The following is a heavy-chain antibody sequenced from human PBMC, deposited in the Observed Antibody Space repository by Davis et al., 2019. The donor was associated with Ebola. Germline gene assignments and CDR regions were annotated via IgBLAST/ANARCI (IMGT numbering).Heavy chain of an antibody. J-gene: IGHJ3*02. CDR1: GGSISSGGYY. CDR2: IYYSGST. Sequence: MPSETLSLTCTVSGGSISSGGYYWSWIRQHPGKGLEWIGYIYYSGSTYYNPSLKSRVTISVDTSKNQFSLKLSSVTAADTAVYYCARGAYYYDSSGYYFGHAFDIWGQGTMVTVSS. CDR3: ARGAYYYDSSGYYFGHAFDI. V-gene: IGHV4-31*03. D-gene: IGHD3-22*01.